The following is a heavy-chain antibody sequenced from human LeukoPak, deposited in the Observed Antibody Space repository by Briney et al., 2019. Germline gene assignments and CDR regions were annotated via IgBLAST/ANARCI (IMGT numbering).Heavy chain of an antibody. J-gene: IGHJ4*02. CDR2: INHSGST. Sequence: SETLSLTCAVYGGSFSGYYWSWIRQPPGKGLEWIGEINHSGSTNYNPSLKSRVTISVDTSKNQFSLTLSYVTAADTAVYYYARAPHSYSSRWSLYFDSWGQGALVTVSS. CDR1: GGSFSGYY. V-gene: IGHV4-34*01. CDR3: ARAPHSYSSRWSLYFDS. D-gene: IGHD6-13*01.